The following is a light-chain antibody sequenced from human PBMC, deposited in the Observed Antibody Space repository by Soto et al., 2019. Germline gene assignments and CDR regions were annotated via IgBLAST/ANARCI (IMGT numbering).Light chain of an antibody. V-gene: IGLV1-44*01. J-gene: IGLJ2*01. CDR1: NSNIGSNS. Sequence: QSVLTQPPSASGTPGQRVTISCSGSNSNIGSNSVTWYQQLPGTAPKVFIYSSSQRPSGAPDRFSGSKSGTSASLAISGLQSEDEADYYCAAWDDSLNGVLFGGGTKLTVL. CDR3: AAWDDSLNGVL. CDR2: SSS.